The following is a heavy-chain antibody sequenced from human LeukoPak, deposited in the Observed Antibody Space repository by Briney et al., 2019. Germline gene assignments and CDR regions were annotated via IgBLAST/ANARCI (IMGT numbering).Heavy chain of an antibody. CDR3: ATVTSVAGTGSFDY. D-gene: IGHD6-19*01. V-gene: IGHV1-24*01. Sequence: ASVKVSCKVSGYTLTELSMHWVRQAPGKGLEWMGGFDPEDGETIYAQKFQGRVTMTEDTSTDTVYMELSSLRSEDTAVYYCATVTSVAGTGSFDYWGQGTLVTVSS. CDR2: FDPEDGET. CDR1: GYTLTELS. J-gene: IGHJ4*02.